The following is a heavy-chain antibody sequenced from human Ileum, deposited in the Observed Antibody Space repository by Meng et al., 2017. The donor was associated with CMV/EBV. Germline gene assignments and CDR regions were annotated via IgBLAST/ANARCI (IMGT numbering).Heavy chain of an antibody. CDR1: GYDFITYG. CDR3: TRGAGAHSSKFDF. D-gene: IGHD6-13*01. Sequence: QVPLVQSGSELKEPGATVTVSCKTSGYDFITYGINGVREAPGQRLEWMGWIDTNTGNPTYAQDFTGRFVFSLDTSVSTAYLQISSLRAEDTAVYYCTRGAGAHSSKFDFWGRGTLVTVSS. CDR2: IDTNTGNP. V-gene: IGHV7-4-1*02. J-gene: IGHJ4*02.